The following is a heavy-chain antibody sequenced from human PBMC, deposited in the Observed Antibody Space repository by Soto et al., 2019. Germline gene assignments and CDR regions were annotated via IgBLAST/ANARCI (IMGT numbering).Heavy chain of an antibody. V-gene: IGHV1-69*12. CDR3: ARVGAYGVHLDY. D-gene: IGHD4-17*01. J-gene: IGHJ4*02. CDR1: GGTFSSYA. CDR2: IIPIFGTA. Sequence: QVQLVQSGAEVKKPGSSVKVSCKASGGTFSSYAISWVRQAPGQGLEWMGGIIPIFGTANYAQKFQGRVTITADEVTSTAYMELSSLRSEDTTVYYCARVGAYGVHLDYWGQGTLVTVSS.